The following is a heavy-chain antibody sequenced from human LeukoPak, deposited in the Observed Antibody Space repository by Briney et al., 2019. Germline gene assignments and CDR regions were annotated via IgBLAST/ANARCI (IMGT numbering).Heavy chain of an antibody. J-gene: IGHJ4*02. CDR2: INYSGST. CDR3: ARYLSRGFYFDY. Sequence: KSSETLSLTCTVSGGSISSGNYYWAWLRQPPRKRLEWIATINYSGSTYFNPSLKSRVTISVDTSKNQFSLKLTSVTAADTAVFYCARYLSRGFYFDYWGQGTLVTVSS. CDR1: GGSISSGNYY. V-gene: IGHV4-39*01.